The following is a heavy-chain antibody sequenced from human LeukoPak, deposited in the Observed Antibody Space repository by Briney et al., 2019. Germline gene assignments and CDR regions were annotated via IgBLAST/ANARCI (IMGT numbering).Heavy chain of an antibody. V-gene: IGHV4-34*01. CDR3: ARAGGELSPLDYFDY. CDR2: INHSGST. D-gene: IGHD3-16*02. Sequence: SETLSLTCAVYGGSFSGYYWSWIRQPPVKGLEWIGEINHSGSTNYNPSLKSRVTISVDTSKNQFSLKLSSVTAADTAVYYCARAGGELSPLDYFDYWGQGTLVTVS. CDR1: GGSFSGYY. J-gene: IGHJ4*02.